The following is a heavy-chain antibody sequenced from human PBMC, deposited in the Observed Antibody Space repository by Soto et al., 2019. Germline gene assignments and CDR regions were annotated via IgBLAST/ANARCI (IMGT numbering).Heavy chain of an antibody. D-gene: IGHD3-3*01. Sequence: QVQLVESGGGVVQPGRSLRLSCAASGFTFSSYGMHWVRQAPGKGLEWVAVIWYDGSNKYYADSVKGRFTISRDNSKNTLYLQMNSLRAEDTAVYYCARVIRDFWSGYYTYYYYYGMDVWGQGTTVTVSS. CDR1: GFTFSSYG. CDR3: ARVIRDFWSGYYTYYYYYGMDV. J-gene: IGHJ6*02. V-gene: IGHV3-33*01. CDR2: IWYDGSNK.